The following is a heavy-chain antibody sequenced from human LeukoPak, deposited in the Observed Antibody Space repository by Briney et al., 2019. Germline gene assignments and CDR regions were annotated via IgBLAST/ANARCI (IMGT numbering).Heavy chain of an antibody. CDR3: ARPTGYYDSSCYYYSDAFDI. CDR1: GGTFSSYA. V-gene: IGHV1-69*01. CDR2: IIPIFGTA. Sequence: ASVKVPCKASGGTFSSYAISWVRQAPGQGLEWMGGIIPIFGTANYAQKFQGRVTITADESTSTAYMELSSLRSEDTAVYYCARPTGYYDSSCYYYSDAFDIWGQGTMVTVSS. J-gene: IGHJ3*02. D-gene: IGHD3-22*01.